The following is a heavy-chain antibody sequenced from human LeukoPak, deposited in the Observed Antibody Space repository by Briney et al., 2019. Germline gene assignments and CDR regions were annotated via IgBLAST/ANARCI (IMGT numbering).Heavy chain of an antibody. CDR1: GFTFSSYA. CDR2: ISGSGGST. V-gene: IGHV3-23*01. J-gene: IGHJ4*02. Sequence: GGSLRLSCAASGFTFSSYAMSWVRQAPGKGLEWVSAISGSGGSTYYADSVKGRFTISRDNSKNTLYLQMNSLRAEDTAVYYCAKDKERVRGVISPDTPDYWGQGTLVTVSS. D-gene: IGHD3-10*01. CDR3: AKDKERVRGVISPDTPDY.